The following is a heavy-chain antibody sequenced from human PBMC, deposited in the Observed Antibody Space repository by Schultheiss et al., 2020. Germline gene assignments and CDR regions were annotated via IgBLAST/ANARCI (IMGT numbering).Heavy chain of an antibody. D-gene: IGHD3-3*01. J-gene: IGHJ6*03. V-gene: IGHV4-31*03. CDR3: ARGLPYYDFWSGYYTGAYYYYYYYMDV. CDR2: IYYSGST. CDR1: GGSISSGGYY. Sequence: SETLSLTCTVSGGSISSGGYYWSWIRQHPGKGLEWIGYIYYSGSTYYNPSLKSRVTISVDTSKNQFSLKLSSVTAADTAVYYCARGLPYYDFWSGYYTGAYYYYYYYMDVWGKGTTVTVSS.